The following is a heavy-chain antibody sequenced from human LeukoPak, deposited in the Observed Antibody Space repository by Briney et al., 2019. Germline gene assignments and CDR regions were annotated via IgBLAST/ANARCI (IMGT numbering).Heavy chain of an antibody. Sequence: PSETLSLTCTVSGGSISSHYWSWIRQPPGKGLEWIGYIYYSGSTNYNPSLKSRVTISVDTSKNQFSLKLSSVTAADTAVYYCARQYGGNGFHYWGQGILVTVSS. CDR1: GGSISSHY. CDR3: ARQYGGNGFHY. D-gene: IGHD4-23*01. CDR2: IYYSGST. J-gene: IGHJ4*02. V-gene: IGHV4-59*11.